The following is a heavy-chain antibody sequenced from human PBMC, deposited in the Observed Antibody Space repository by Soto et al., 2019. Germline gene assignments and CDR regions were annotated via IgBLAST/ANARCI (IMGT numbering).Heavy chain of an antibody. V-gene: IGHV3-30*04. CDR2: ISYDGSNK. D-gene: IGHD3-22*01. CDR3: ARDLSRGMTKIVLELHY. Sequence: QVQLVESGGGVVQPGRSLRLTCAASGFTFSNYAMHWVRQAPGKGLEWLAFISYDGSNKYYADSVKGRFTISRDNSKNTVYLKMNSARVEDTAVYYCARDLSRGMTKIVLELHYWGQGILVTVSS. CDR1: GFTFSNYA. J-gene: IGHJ4*02.